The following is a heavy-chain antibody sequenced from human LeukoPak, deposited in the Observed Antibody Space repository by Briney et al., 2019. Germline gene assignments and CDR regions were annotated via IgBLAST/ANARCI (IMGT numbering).Heavy chain of an antibody. J-gene: IGHJ1*01. Sequence: PSETLSLTCTVSGGSISSSSYYWGWIRQPPGKGLEWIGSIYYSGSTYYNPSLKSRVTISVDTSKNQFSLKLGSVTAADTAVYYCARQPGYYDSSGYYYFQHWGQGTLVTVSS. V-gene: IGHV4-39*01. CDR1: GGSISSSSYY. CDR3: ARQPGYYDSSGYYYFQH. CDR2: IYYSGST. D-gene: IGHD3-22*01.